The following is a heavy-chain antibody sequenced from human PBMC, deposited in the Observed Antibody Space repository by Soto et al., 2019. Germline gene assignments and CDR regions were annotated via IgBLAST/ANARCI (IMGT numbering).Heavy chain of an antibody. D-gene: IGHD3-22*01. J-gene: IGHJ3*02. V-gene: IGHV1-69*13. CDR1: GGTFSSCA. Sequence: ASVKVSCKASGGTFSSCAISCVRQAPGQGLEWMGGIIPIFGTANYAQKFQGRVTITADESTSTAYMELSSLRSEDTAVYYCARSYDSSGYYVADAFDIWGQGTMVTVSS. CDR3: ARSYDSSGYYVADAFDI. CDR2: IIPIFGTA.